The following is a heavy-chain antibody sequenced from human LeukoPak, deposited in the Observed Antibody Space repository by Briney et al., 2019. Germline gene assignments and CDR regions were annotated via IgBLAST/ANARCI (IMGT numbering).Heavy chain of an antibody. Sequence: GGSLRLSCAASGFTFDDYTMHWVRQAPGKGLEWVSLISWDGGSTYYADSVEGRFTISRDNSKNSLYLQMNSLRTEDTALYYCAKDKTIAARLGYYGMDVWGQGTTVTVSS. J-gene: IGHJ6*02. CDR3: AKDKTIAARLGYYGMDV. D-gene: IGHD6-6*01. V-gene: IGHV3-43*01. CDR2: ISWDGGST. CDR1: GFTFDDYT.